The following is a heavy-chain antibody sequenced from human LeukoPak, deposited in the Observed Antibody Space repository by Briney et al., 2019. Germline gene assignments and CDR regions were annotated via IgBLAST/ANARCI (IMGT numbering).Heavy chain of an antibody. CDR1: GFTFSNYG. Sequence: GGSLRLSCAASGFTFSNYGMHWVRQAPGKGLEWVAVIWYDGSNKYYADSVKGRFTISRDNSKNTLYLQMNSLRAEDTAVYYCARGECSGGSCLSTFDYWGQGTLVTVSS. J-gene: IGHJ4*02. CDR3: ARGECSGGSCLSTFDY. V-gene: IGHV3-33*08. CDR2: IWYDGSNK. D-gene: IGHD2-15*01.